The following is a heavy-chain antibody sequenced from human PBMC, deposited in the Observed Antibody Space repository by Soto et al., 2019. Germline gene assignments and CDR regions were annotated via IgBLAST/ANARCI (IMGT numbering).Heavy chain of an antibody. CDR2: IYPGDSDT. V-gene: IGHV5-51*01. CDR1: GYSFTSYW. Sequence: GESLKISCKGSGYSFTSYWIGWVRQMPGKGLEWMGIIYPGDSDTRYSPSFQGQVTISADKSISTAYLQWSSLKASDTAMYYCARLSVVRGVITNWFDPWGQGTLVTVSS. J-gene: IGHJ5*02. CDR3: ARLSVVRGVITNWFDP. D-gene: IGHD3-10*01.